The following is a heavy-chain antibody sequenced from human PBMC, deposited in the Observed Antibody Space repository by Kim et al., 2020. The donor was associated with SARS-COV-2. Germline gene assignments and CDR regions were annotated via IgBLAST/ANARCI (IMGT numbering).Heavy chain of an antibody. CDR3: ARDHGSGSDFDY. J-gene: IGHJ4*02. CDR1: GFTFSSYS. CDR2: ISSSSSYI. Sequence: GGSLRLSCAASGFTFSSYSMNWVRQAPGKGLEWVSSISSSSSYIYYADSVKGRFTISRDNAKNSLYLQMNSLRAEDTAVYYCARDHGSGSDFDYWGQGTLGTVSS. V-gene: IGHV3-21*01. D-gene: IGHD3-10*01.